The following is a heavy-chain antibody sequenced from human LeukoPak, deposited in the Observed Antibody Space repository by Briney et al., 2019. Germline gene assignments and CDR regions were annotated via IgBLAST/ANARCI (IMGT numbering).Heavy chain of an antibody. Sequence: GGSLRLSCAASGFTFSDEYMSWIRQAPGKGREWVSYISNSGTYTNYADSVRGRFTISRDNAKHSLYLQMNSLRAEDTAVYYCARSRGAGPGAYFDYWGQGTLVTVSS. CDR3: ARSRGAGPGAYFDY. CDR1: GFTFSDEY. V-gene: IGHV3-11*03. J-gene: IGHJ4*02. CDR2: ISNSGTYT. D-gene: IGHD6-19*01.